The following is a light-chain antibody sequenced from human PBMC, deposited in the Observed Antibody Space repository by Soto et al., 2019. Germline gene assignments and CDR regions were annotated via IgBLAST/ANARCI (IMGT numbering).Light chain of an antibody. CDR2: EVS. J-gene: IGLJ1*01. V-gene: IGLV2-8*01. CDR1: SSDVGGYNY. Sequence: QYALIQPPSASGAPGQSVTIYCTGTSSDVGGYNYVSWYQQHPGKAPKLMIYEVSEGPSGVPDRFSGSKSSNTASLTGSGLQAEDEADYYCSSYAGSNHFVFGTGTKLTVL. CDR3: SSYAGSNHFV.